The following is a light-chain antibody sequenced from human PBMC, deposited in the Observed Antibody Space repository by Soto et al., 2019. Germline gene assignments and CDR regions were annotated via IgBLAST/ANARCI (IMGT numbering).Light chain of an antibody. CDR3: SSFTSRFTFV. V-gene: IGLV2-14*01. Sequence: QSALTQPASVSGSPGQSITISCTGTSSDVGGYKYVSWYQQHPDKAPKLIIFEVSNRPSGISSRFSGSKSGNTASLTISGLQAEDEADYYCSSFTSRFTFVFGTGTKLTVL. CDR2: EVS. CDR1: SSDVGGYKY. J-gene: IGLJ1*01.